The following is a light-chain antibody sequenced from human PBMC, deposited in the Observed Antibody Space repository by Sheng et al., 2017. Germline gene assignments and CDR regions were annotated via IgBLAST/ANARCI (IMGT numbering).Light chain of an antibody. CDR2: GAS. Sequence: EVVMMQSPATLSLSPGERATLSCRASQSVSSSYLAWYQQKPGQAPRLLIYGASSRATGIPDRFSGSGSGTDFTLTISRLEPEDFAVYYCQQYGSSLSITFGQGTRLEIK. J-gene: IGKJ5*01. V-gene: IGKV3-20*01. CDR1: QSVSSSY. CDR3: QQYGSSLSIT.